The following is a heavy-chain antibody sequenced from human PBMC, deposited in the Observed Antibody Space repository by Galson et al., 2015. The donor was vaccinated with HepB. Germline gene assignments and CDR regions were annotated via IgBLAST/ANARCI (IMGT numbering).Heavy chain of an antibody. J-gene: IGHJ4*02. D-gene: IGHD6-6*01. Sequence: SVKVSCKASGGTFSSYAISWVRQAPGQGLEWMGGIIPIFGTANYAQKFQGRVTITADKSTSTAYMELSSLRSEDTAVYYCARGGIAARPLDYWGQGTLVTVSS. CDR1: GGTFSSYA. V-gene: IGHV1-69*06. CDR3: ARGGIAARPLDY. CDR2: IIPIFGTA.